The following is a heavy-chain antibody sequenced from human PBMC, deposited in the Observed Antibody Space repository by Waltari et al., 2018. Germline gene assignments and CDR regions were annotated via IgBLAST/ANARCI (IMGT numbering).Heavy chain of an antibody. V-gene: IGHV1-69*12. J-gene: IGHJ4*02. CDR3: ARGVITPWSLDY. D-gene: IGHD3-22*01. CDR2: IIPIFGTA. Sequence: QVQLVQSGAEVKTPGSSVKVPCKASGGTFSSYPISWVRQAPGQGLEWMGGIIPIFGTANYSQKLQGRVTITADESTSTAYMELSSLRSEDTAVYYCARGVITPWSLDYWGQGTLVTVSS. CDR1: GGTFSSYP.